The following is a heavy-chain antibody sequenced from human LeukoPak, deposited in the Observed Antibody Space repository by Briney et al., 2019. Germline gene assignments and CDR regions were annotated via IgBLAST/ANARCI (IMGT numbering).Heavy chain of an antibody. CDR3: ARDLMEIAAAGGLGY. CDR1: GFTFSSYG. Sequence: PGGSLRLSCAASGFTFSSYGIHWVRQAPGKGLEWVAFIRYDGSNKYYADSVKGRFTISRDNAKNSLYLQMNSLRAEDTAVYYCARDLMEIAAAGGLGYWGQGTLVTVSS. V-gene: IGHV3-30*02. D-gene: IGHD6-13*01. J-gene: IGHJ4*02. CDR2: IRYDGSNK.